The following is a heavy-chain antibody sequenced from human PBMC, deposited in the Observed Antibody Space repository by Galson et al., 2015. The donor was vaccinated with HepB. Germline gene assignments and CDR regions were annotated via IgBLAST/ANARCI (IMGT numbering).Heavy chain of an antibody. D-gene: IGHD6-19*01. CDR3: ATSPAGYSSGWPDY. J-gene: IGHJ4*02. CDR2: ISGYNDST. V-gene: IGHV1-18*01. Sequence: SVKVSCKALGYTFTTYGINWVRQAPGQGLEWMGWISGYNDSTNYAQSFQDRVTMTTDTSTSTAYMELRKLGSDDTAVYYCATSPAGYSSGWPDYWGKGTLVTVSS. CDR1: GYTFTTYG.